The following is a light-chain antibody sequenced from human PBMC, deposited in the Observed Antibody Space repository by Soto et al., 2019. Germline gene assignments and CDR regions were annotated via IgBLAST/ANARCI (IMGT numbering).Light chain of an antibody. CDR2: GNS. CDR3: QSYDSSLSGWV. Sequence: QSVLTQPPSASGTPGQRVTISCSGSFSNIGSNSVNWYQQLPGTAPKLLIYGNSNRPSGVPDRFSGSKSGTSASLAITGLQAEDEADYYCQSYDSSLSGWVFGGGTKLTVL. J-gene: IGLJ3*02. V-gene: IGLV1-40*01. CDR1: FSNIGSNS.